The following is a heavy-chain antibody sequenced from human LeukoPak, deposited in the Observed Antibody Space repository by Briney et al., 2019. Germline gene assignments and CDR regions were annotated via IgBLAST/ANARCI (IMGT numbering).Heavy chain of an antibody. CDR2: INPSGGST. CDR1: GNTFTGYY. D-gene: IGHD3-22*01. J-gene: IGHJ6*03. CDR3: AKAYGSGSLYYDSSAYYYMDV. V-gene: IGHV1-46*01. Sequence: ASVKVSCKASGNTFTGYYMHWVRQAPGQGLEWMGIINPSGGSTSYAQKFQGRVTMTRDTSTSTVYMELSSLRSEDTAVYYCAKAYGSGSLYYDSSAYYYMDVWGKGTTVTVSS.